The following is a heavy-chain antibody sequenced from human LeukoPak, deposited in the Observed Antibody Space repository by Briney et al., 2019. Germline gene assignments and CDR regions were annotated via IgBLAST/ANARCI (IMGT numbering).Heavy chain of an antibody. Sequence: SETLSLTCTVSGGSISSYYWSWIRQPPGKGLEWIGYIYYSGSTNYNPSLKSRVTISVDTSKNQFSLKLSSVTAADTAVYYCARDSEYGDLYYYYGMDVWGQGTTVTVSS. CDR2: IYYSGST. D-gene: IGHD4-17*01. CDR1: GGSISSYY. CDR3: ARDSEYGDLYYYYGMDV. V-gene: IGHV4-59*01. J-gene: IGHJ6*02.